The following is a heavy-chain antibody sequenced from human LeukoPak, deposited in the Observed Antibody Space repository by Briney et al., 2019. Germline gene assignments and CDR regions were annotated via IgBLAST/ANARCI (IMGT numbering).Heavy chain of an antibody. Sequence: SETLCLTCTVSGGSISSSSYYWGWIRQPPGKGLEWFGTIYYSGTTYYNPSLESRVTISVDTSKNQFSLKLTSVTAADTAVYYCARHKMGTTRLYYFDYWGQGTLVTVSS. J-gene: IGHJ4*02. D-gene: IGHD1-26*01. CDR3: ARHKMGTTRLYYFDY. CDR2: IYYSGTT. V-gene: IGHV4-39*01. CDR1: GGSISSSSYY.